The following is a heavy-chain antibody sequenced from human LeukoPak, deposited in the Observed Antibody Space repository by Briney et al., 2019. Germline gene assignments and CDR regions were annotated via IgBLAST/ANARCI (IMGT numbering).Heavy chain of an antibody. CDR1: GLTFSSYA. V-gene: IGHV3-23*01. Sequence: PGGSLRLSCVASGLTFSSYAMSWVRQAPGMGLEWVSGISGSGGSTYYADSVKGRFTISRDNSKNTLYLQMNSLRAEDTAVYYCAKALSGRSGWHTGYWGQGTLVTVSS. CDR2: ISGSGGST. D-gene: IGHD6-19*01. CDR3: AKALSGRSGWHTGY. J-gene: IGHJ4*02.